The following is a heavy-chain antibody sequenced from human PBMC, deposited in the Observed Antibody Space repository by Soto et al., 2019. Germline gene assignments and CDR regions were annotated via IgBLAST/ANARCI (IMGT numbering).Heavy chain of an antibody. V-gene: IGHV3-7*02. J-gene: IGHJ4*02. Sequence: EVQLVESGGGLVQPGGSLRLSCAASVFSFSTYWMNWVRQAPGKGLEWVANIKQDGSEKNYVDSVKGRFTISRDNAKNSLYLQMNSLRAEDTAVYYCARGSSGWYEVDYWGQGTLVTVSS. CDR2: IKQDGSEK. D-gene: IGHD6-19*01. CDR1: VFSFSTYW. CDR3: ARGSSGWYEVDY.